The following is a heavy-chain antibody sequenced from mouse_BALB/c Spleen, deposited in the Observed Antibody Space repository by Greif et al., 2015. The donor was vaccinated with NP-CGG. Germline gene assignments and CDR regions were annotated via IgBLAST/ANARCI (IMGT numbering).Heavy chain of an antibody. CDR2: ISSGSSTI. CDR3: ARSERLIFWYAMDY. J-gene: IGHJ4*01. Sequence: DVKLVESGGGLVQPGGSRKLSCAASGFTFSSFGMHWVRQAPEKGLEWVAYISSGSSTIYYADTVKGRFTISRDNPKNTLFLQMTSLRSEDTAMYYCARSERLIFWYAMDYWGQGTSVTVSS. D-gene: IGHD2-4*01. CDR1: GFTFSSFG. V-gene: IGHV5-17*02.